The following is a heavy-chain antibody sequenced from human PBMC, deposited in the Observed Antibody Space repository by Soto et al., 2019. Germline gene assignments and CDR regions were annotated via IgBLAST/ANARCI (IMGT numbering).Heavy chain of an antibody. J-gene: IGHJ5*02. CDR2: ISYDGSNN. Sequence: PGGSMRLSCAASGFTFSIYAMHWVRQAQGKGLEWVAAISYDGSNNYYADSVKGRFTISRDNSKNTLYLQMNSLRAEDTAVYYCSRAYYGSGSYTKLDPRGFDPWGQGTLVTVSS. CDR3: SRAYYGSGSYTKLDPRGFDP. CDR1: GFTFSIYA. V-gene: IGHV3-30-3*01. D-gene: IGHD3-10*01.